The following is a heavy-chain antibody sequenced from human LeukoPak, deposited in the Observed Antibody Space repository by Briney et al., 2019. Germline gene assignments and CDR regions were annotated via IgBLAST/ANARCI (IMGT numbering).Heavy chain of an antibody. CDR1: GGSISSGGYY. V-gene: IGHV4-31*03. J-gene: IGHJ3*02. CDR2: IYYSGST. Sequence: PSQTLSLTCTVSGGSISSGGYYWSWIRQHPGKGLEWIVYIYYSGSTYYNPSLKSRVTISVDTSKNQFSLKLSSVTAADTAVYHCARDSSGYYYGSAFDIWGQGTMVTVSS. D-gene: IGHD3-22*01. CDR3: ARDSSGYYYGSAFDI.